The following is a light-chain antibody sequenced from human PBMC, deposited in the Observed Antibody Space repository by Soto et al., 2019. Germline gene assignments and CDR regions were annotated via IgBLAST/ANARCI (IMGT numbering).Light chain of an antibody. CDR2: GAS. V-gene: IGKV3-20*01. CDR3: QQYGSPPWT. J-gene: IGKJ1*01. Sequence: EIVLTQSPGTLSLSPGERATLSCRASQSVSSSSLAWYQQKRGRAPRLLIYGASSRATGIPDRFSGSGSGTDFTLTISRLEPEDLAVYYCQQYGSPPWTFGQGTKVDLK. CDR1: QSVSSSS.